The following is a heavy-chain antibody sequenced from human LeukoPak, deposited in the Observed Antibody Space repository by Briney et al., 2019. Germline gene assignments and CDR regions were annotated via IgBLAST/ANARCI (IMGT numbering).Heavy chain of an antibody. CDR2: IYYSGST. J-gene: IGHJ5*02. D-gene: IGHD3-10*01. CDR3: ARDGRLWFGETNWFDP. Sequence: SETLSFTCTVSGDSIINGSYYWRWIRQPPGKGLEWIVCIYYSGSTYYNPSLKSRVIISLDTSKNQLSLKLSSLTAADTAFYYCARDGRLWFGETNWFDPWGQGTLVTVSS. CDR1: GDSIINGSYY. V-gene: IGHV4-31*03.